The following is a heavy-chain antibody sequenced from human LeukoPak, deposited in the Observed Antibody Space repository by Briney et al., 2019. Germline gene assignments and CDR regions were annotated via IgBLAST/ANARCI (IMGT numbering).Heavy chain of an antibody. CDR2: MNHTKDNT. J-gene: IGHJ6*03. CDR3: ARADVVVVVPAASYYYYYMDV. D-gene: IGHD2-2*01. CDR1: GYTFTSYD. Sequence: GASVKVSCKASGYTFTSYDINWVRQATGQGLEWMGWMNHTKDNTGYAQKFQGRVTITRNTSISTAYMELSSLRSEDTAVYYCARADVVVVVPAASYYYYYMDVWGKGTTVTVSS. V-gene: IGHV1-8*03.